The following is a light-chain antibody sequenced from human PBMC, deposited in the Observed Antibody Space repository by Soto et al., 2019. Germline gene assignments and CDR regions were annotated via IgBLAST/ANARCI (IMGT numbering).Light chain of an antibody. Sequence: QSVLTQPASVSASPGQSITISCTGTSSDIGAYNSVSWYQQHPGKAPQLMIYDVSYRPSGISSRVSGSKSGNTASLAISGLQADDDADYYCAAYTSARIRVFGGGTKLTVL. V-gene: IGLV2-14*03. CDR2: DVS. CDR3: AAYTSARIRV. CDR1: SSDIGAYNS. J-gene: IGLJ2*01.